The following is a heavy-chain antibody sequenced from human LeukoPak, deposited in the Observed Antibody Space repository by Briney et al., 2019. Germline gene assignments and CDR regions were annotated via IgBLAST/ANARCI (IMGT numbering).Heavy chain of an antibody. D-gene: IGHD3-3*01. CDR3: ARGDLRTVDAFDI. CDR2: IIPILGIA. CDR1: GGTFSSYA. Sequence: ASVKVSCKASGGTFSSYAISWVRQAPGQGLEWMGRIIPILGIANYAQKFQGRVTITADKSTSTACMELSSLRSEDTAVYYCARGDLRTVDAFDIWGQGTMVTVSP. J-gene: IGHJ3*02. V-gene: IGHV1-69*04.